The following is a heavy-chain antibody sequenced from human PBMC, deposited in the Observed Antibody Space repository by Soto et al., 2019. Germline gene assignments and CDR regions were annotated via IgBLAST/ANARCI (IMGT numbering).Heavy chain of an antibody. CDR3: ATGRIVVVGSSAYYGMDV. J-gene: IGHJ6*02. Sequence: QVQLVQSGAEVKKPGSSVKVSCKASGGNPSNSAISWVRQAPRQGPEWMGGIIPVFGIVTYAQKFQGRVTIAADEGTNTAHMELSRLRSEETAMYYWATGRIVVVGSSAYYGMDVWGQGTTVTVSS. CDR2: IIPVFGIV. D-gene: IGHD3-22*01. V-gene: IGHV1-69*01. CDR1: GGNPSNSA.